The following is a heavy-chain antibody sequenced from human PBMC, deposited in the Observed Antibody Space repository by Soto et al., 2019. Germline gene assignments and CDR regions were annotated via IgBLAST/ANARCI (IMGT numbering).Heavy chain of an antibody. V-gene: IGHV3-30-3*01. D-gene: IGHD6-19*01. CDR2: ISYDGSNK. CDR1: GFTFSSYA. CDR3: ARDPVLAFVAAYYFDY. Sequence: QVQLVESGGGVVQPGRSLRLSCAASGFTFSSYAMHGVRQAPGKGLEWVAVISYDGSNKYYADSVKGRVTISRDNSKNTLYLQMNSLRAEDTAVYYCARDPVLAFVAAYYFDYWGQGTLVTVSS. J-gene: IGHJ4*02.